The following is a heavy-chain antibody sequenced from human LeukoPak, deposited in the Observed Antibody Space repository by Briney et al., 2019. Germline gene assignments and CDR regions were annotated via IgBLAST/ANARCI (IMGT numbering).Heavy chain of an antibody. CDR1: GGSISSYY. V-gene: IGHV4-59*01. Sequence: SETLSLTCTVSGGSISSYYWSWIRQPPGKGLEWIGYIYHSGSTNCNPSLKSRVTISVDTSENQFSLKLSSVTAADTAVYYCARTIAVSWYFDLWGRGTLVTVSS. CDR2: IYHSGST. CDR3: ARTIAVSWYFDL. J-gene: IGHJ2*01. D-gene: IGHD6-19*01.